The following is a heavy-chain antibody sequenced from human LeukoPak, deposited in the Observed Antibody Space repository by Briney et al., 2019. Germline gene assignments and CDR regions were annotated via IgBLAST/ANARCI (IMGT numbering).Heavy chain of an antibody. Sequence: ASVKVSCKASGGTFSSYAINWVRQAPGQGLEWMGWINPNSGGTNYSQKFQGRVTMTRDTSISTAYMELSRLRSDDTAIYYCARSENIEYFQHWGQGTLVTVSS. J-gene: IGHJ1*01. CDR2: INPNSGGT. V-gene: IGHV1-2*02. CDR1: GGTFSSYA. CDR3: ARSENIEYFQH. D-gene: IGHD2/OR15-2a*01.